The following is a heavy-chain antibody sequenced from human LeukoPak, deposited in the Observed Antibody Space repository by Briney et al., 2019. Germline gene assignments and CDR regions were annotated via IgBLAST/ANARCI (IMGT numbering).Heavy chain of an antibody. CDR3: ARDPGAYYDSSGYLNWFDP. D-gene: IGHD3-22*01. J-gene: IGHJ5*02. V-gene: IGHV4-39*07. CDR2: IHHSGST. CDR1: GGSITTKSYY. Sequence: SETLSLTCTASGGSITTKSYYWGWLRQPPGQGLEWIVCIHHSGSTYYNPTLKSRVTTSVDSSKNQSSLKLSSVTAANTAVYYCARDPGAYYDSSGYLNWFDPWGQGTLVTVSS.